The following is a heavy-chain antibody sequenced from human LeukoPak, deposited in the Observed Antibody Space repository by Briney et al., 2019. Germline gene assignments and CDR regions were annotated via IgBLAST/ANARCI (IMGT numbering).Heavy chain of an antibody. V-gene: IGHV4-34*01. CDR3: ARNVLRFLEWPDY. J-gene: IGHJ4*02. Sequence: SETLSLTCAVYGGSFSGYYWSWIRQPPGKGLEWIGEINHSGSTNYNPSLKSRVTISVDTSKNQFSLKLSSVTAADTAVYYCARNVLRFLEWPDYWGQGTLVTVSS. D-gene: IGHD3-3*01. CDR1: GGSFSGYY. CDR2: INHSGST.